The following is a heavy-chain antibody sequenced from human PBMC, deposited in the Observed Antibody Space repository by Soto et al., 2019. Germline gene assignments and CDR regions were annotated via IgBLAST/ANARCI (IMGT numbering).Heavy chain of an antibody. J-gene: IGHJ1*01. V-gene: IGHV2-5*02. CDR3: ALLTYYYDSSGYYSSAEYFQH. Sequence: QITLKESGPTLVKPTHTLTLTCTCSGFSLSTSGVGVGWIRQPPGKALEWLARIYWDDGKRYTPSLKSRLTITKDTSKNQVVLTLTNMDTVDTATYYCALLTYYYDSSGYYSSAEYFQHWGQGTLVTVSS. D-gene: IGHD3-22*01. CDR2: IYWDDGK. CDR1: GFSLSTSGVG.